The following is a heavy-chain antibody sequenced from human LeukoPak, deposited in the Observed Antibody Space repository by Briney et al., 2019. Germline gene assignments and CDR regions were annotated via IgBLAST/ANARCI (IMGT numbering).Heavy chain of an antibody. J-gene: IGHJ6*03. Sequence: PSETLSLTCAVYGGSFSGYYWSWIRQPPGKGLEWIGEINHSGSTNYNPSLKSRVTISVDTSKNQFSLKLSSVTAADTAVYYCARACSSWYPYYYYYIDVWGKGTTVTVSS. V-gene: IGHV4-34*01. CDR3: ARACSSWYPYYYYYIDV. CDR1: GGSFSGYY. CDR2: INHSGST. D-gene: IGHD6-13*01.